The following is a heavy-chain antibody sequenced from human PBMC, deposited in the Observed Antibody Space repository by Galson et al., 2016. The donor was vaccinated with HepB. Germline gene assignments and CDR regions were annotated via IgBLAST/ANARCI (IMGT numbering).Heavy chain of an antibody. V-gene: IGHV3-15*01. CDR1: GFTFTNAW. CDR2: IKSKSDGGTT. CDR3: TTNDYSNYPYYYGMDV. D-gene: IGHD4-11*01. J-gene: IGHJ6*02. Sequence: SLRLSCAASGFTFTNAWMSWVRQAPGKGLEWVGRIKSKSDGGTTDYAAPVKGRFTISRDDSKNTLYLQMNSLKTEDTAVYYCTTNDYSNYPYYYGMDVWGQGTPVTFSS.